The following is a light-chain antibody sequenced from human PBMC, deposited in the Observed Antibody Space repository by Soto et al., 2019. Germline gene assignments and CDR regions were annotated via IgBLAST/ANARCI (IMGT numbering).Light chain of an antibody. CDR3: SSYTSIHTYV. CDR2: DVS. V-gene: IGLV2-14*01. Sequence: QSALTQPASVSGSPGQSIAISCTGTSRDVGGYDYVSWYQQHAGKAPKLMIYDVSNRPSGVSNRFSGAKSGNTASLTISGLRAENDADYYCSSYTSIHTYVFGTGTKLTVL. CDR1: SRDVGGYDY. J-gene: IGLJ1*01.